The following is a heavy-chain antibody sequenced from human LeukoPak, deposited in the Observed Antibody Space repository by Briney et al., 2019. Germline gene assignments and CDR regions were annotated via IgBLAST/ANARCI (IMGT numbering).Heavy chain of an antibody. J-gene: IGHJ3*02. CDR3: ARRASVAGTWAFDI. Sequence: PSETLSLTCAVYGGSFSGYYWRWLRQPPGKALEWIGEINHSGSTNYNPSLKSRVTISLDTSKNQFSLKLSSVTAADTAVYYCARRASVAGTWAFDIWGQGTMVTVSS. V-gene: IGHV4-34*01. D-gene: IGHD6-19*01. CDR2: INHSGST. CDR1: GGSFSGYY.